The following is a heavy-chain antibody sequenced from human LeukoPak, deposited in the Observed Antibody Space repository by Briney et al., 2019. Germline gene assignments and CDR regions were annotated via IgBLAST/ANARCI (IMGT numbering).Heavy chain of an antibody. J-gene: IGHJ4*02. CDR1: GGSISSGGYY. CDR3: ARFSRRIVGATLDY. CDR2: IYYSGST. V-gene: IGHV4-31*03. D-gene: IGHD1-26*01. Sequence: SETLSLTCTVSGGSISSGGYYWSWIRQHPGKGLEWIGYIYYSGSTYYNPSLKSRVTISEDTSKNQFSLKLSSVTAADTAVYYCARFSRRIVGATLDYWGQGTLVTVSS.